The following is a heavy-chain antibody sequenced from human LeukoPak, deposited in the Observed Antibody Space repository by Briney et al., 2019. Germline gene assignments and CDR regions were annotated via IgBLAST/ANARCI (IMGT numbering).Heavy chain of an antibody. Sequence: PSETLSLTCTASGGSISSGGYYWSWIRQPPGKGLEWIGYIYHSGSTYYNPSLKSRVTISVDRSKNQFSLKLSSVTAADTAVYYCASLYSTLYYWGQGTLVTVSS. J-gene: IGHJ4*02. CDR2: IYHSGST. CDR1: GGSISSGGYY. CDR3: ASLYSTLYY. D-gene: IGHD6-13*01. V-gene: IGHV4-30-2*01.